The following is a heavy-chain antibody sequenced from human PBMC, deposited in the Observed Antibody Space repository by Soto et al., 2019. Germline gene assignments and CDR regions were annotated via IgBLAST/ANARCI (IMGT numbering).Heavy chain of an antibody. V-gene: IGHV3-23*01. CDR2: IGDSGANT. CDR3: AKLSLRIAVAGPNYFDF. J-gene: IGHJ4*02. CDR1: GFTFSSYA. D-gene: IGHD6-19*01. Sequence: GGSLRLSRAASGFTFSSYAMSWVRQAPGKGLEWVSAIGDSGANTYYAVSVRGRFTISRDNSKNTSFLQMSSLRAEDTAVYYCAKLSLRIAVAGPNYFDFWGPGTLVTVSS.